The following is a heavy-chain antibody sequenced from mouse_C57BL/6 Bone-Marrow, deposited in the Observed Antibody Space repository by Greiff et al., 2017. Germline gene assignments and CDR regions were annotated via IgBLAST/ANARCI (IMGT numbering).Heavy chain of an antibody. CDR1: DSEVFPIAY. J-gene: IGHJ4*01. Sequence: QVQLKESGSELRSPGSSVKLSCKDFDSEVFPIAYMSWVRQKPGHGFEWIGGILPSIGRTIYGEKFEDKATLDADTLSNTAYLELNSLTSEDSAIYYCARPGYYGSSLYYYAMDYWGQGTSVTVSS. CDR2: ILPSIGRT. D-gene: IGHD1-1*01. V-gene: IGHV15-2*01. CDR3: ARPGYYGSSLYYYAMDY.